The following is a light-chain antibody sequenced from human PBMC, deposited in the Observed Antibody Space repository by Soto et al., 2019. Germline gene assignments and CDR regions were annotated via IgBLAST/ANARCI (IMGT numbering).Light chain of an antibody. CDR1: EGLVHSDGNTY. Sequence: DVVMTQSPLSLPVTLGQPASISCRSSEGLVHSDGNTYLNWFHQRPGQSPRRLIYKVSNRDSGVPDRFSGSGSGTDFTLKISRVEAEDVGVYYCMQGSHWPYTFGQGTKLRSN. V-gene: IGKV2-30*02. CDR2: KVS. J-gene: IGKJ2*01. CDR3: MQGSHWPYT.